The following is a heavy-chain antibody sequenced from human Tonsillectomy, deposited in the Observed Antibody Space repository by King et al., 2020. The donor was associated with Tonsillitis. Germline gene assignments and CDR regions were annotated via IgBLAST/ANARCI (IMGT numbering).Heavy chain of an antibody. CDR3: ASDGAAGYDSTITTFDY. CDR2: ISNDGRST. Sequence: VQLVESGGGVVQPGGSLRVSCAASGLTFNSYGMHWVRQAPGKGLEWVAVISNDGRSTYYAASVKGRFTISRDNSKYTLYLQMNSLGAEDTAVYFCASDGAAGYDSTITTFDYWGQGTLVTVSS. D-gene: IGHD6-13*01. J-gene: IGHJ4*02. V-gene: IGHV3-33*05. CDR1: GLTFNSYG.